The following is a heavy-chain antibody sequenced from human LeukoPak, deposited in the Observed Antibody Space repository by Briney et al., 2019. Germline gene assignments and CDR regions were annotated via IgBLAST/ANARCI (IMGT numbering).Heavy chain of an antibody. CDR2: INYSGST. CDR3: ARGPGFSGTFDY. V-gene: IGHV4-34*01. Sequence: SATLSHTCAVYGGSFSGYYWSWIRQPPGKGLEWIGEINYSGSTNYNPSLKSRVTISVDTSKNQFSLKLSSVTAADTAVYYCARGPGFSGTFDYWGQGTLVTVSS. D-gene: IGHD6-25*01. J-gene: IGHJ4*02. CDR1: GGSFSGYY.